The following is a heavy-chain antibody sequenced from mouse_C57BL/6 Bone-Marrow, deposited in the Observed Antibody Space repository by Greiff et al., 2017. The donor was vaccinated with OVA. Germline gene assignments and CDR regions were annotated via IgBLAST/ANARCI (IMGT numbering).Heavy chain of an antibody. CDR3: ARENFGSSFYAMDY. CDR1: GFNIKNTY. V-gene: IGHV14-3*01. CDR2: IDPANDNT. J-gene: IGHJ4*01. D-gene: IGHD1-1*01. Sequence: EVQLQESVAELVRPGASVKLSCTASGFNIKNTYMHWVKQRPEQGLEWIGRIDPANDNTKYAPKFQGKATMTDDTSSNTAYLQLSSLSSEATAVYCCARENFGSSFYAMDYWGQGTSVTVSS.